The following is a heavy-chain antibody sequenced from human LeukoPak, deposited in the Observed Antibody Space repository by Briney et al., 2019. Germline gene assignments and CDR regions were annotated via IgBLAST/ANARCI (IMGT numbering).Heavy chain of an antibody. CDR3: ARSPGGSFPFDY. D-gene: IGHD1-26*01. V-gene: IGHV1-69*13. CDR1: GGTFSSYA. J-gene: IGHJ4*02. CDR2: IIPIFGTA. Sequence: SVKVSCKASGGTFSSYAISWVRQAPGQGLEWMGGIIPIFGTANYEQKFQGRVTITADESTSTAYMELSSLRSEDTAVYYCARSPGGSFPFDYWGQGTLVTVSS.